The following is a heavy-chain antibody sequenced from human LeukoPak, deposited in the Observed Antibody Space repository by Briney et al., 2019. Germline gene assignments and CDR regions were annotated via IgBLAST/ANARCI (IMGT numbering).Heavy chain of an antibody. CDR3: ANSLGVYYYYYGMDV. Sequence: GGSLRLSCAASGFTFSSYAMSWVRQAPGKGLEWVSAISGSGGSTYYADSVKGRFTISRDNSKNTLYLQMNSLRAEDTAVYYCANSLGVYYYYYGMDVWGQGTTVTVSS. CDR1: GFTFSSYA. J-gene: IGHJ6*02. V-gene: IGHV3-23*01. CDR2: ISGSGGST.